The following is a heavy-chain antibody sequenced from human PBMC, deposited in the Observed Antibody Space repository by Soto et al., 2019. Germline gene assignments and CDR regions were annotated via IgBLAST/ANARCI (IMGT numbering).Heavy chain of an antibody. D-gene: IGHD3-9*01. CDR2: IYPGDSDT. CDR1: GYSFTSYW. J-gene: IGHJ6*02. CDR3: ARNYDILTGPGDYYYYYGMDV. V-gene: IGHV5-51*01. Sequence: GEYLKISCKGSGYSFTSYWIGWVRQMPGKGLEWMGIIYPGDSDTRYSPSFQGQVTISADKSISTAYLQWSSLKASDTAMYYCARNYDILTGPGDYYYYYGMDVWGQGTTVTVSS.